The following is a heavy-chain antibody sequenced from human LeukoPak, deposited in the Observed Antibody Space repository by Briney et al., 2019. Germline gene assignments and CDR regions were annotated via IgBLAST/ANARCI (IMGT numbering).Heavy chain of an antibody. J-gene: IGHJ5*02. CDR3: ARDLEYSSSWGNDP. CDR1: GGSFSGYY. D-gene: IGHD6-13*01. Sequence: SETLSLTCAVYGGSFSGYYWSWIRQPAGKGLEWIGRIYTSGSTNYNPSLKSRVTMSVDTSKNQFSLKLSSVTAADTAVYYCARDLEYSSSWGNDPWGQGTLVTVSS. CDR2: IYTSGST. V-gene: IGHV4-4*07.